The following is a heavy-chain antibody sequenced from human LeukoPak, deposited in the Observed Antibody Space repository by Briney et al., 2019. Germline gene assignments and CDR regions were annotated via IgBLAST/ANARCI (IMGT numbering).Heavy chain of an antibody. CDR1: GFTVSSNY. V-gene: IGHV3-53*01. D-gene: IGHD3-22*01. CDR3: ARETVAYDSSGYYPLHY. Sequence: GGSLRLSCAASGFTVSSNYMSWVRQAPGKGLEGVSVIYSGGSTYYADSVKGRFTISRDNSKNTLYLQMKSLRAEDTAVYYCARETVAYDSSGYYPLHYWGQGTLVTVSS. CDR2: IYSGGST. J-gene: IGHJ4*02.